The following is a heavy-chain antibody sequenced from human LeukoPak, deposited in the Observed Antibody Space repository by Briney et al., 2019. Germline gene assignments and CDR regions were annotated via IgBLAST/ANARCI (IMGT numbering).Heavy chain of an antibody. CDR3: AKVGYSSSWDFDY. CDR2: ISYDGSNK. CDR1: GFTFSSYG. J-gene: IGHJ4*02. Sequence: GGSLRLSCAASGFTFSSYGMHWVRQAPGKGLKWVAVISYDGSNKHYADSVKGRFTISRDNSKNTLYLQMNSLRAEDTAVYYCAKVGYSSSWDFDYWGQGTLVTVSS. V-gene: IGHV3-30*18. D-gene: IGHD6-13*01.